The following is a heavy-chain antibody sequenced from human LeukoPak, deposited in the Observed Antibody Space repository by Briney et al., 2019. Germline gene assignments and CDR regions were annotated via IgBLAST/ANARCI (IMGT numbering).Heavy chain of an antibody. CDR1: GFTFSRYA. V-gene: IGHV3-30-3*01. J-gene: IGHJ4*02. D-gene: IGHD6-13*01. CDR2: ISYDGSNK. Sequence: PGKSLRLSCAASGFTFSRYAMHWVRQAPGKGLEWVAFISYDGSNKYSADSVMGRFTISIDNSKNTLYLQMNSLRAEDTAMFYYARDLISSKPFDYWGAGKLVTVSS. CDR3: ARDLISSKPFDY.